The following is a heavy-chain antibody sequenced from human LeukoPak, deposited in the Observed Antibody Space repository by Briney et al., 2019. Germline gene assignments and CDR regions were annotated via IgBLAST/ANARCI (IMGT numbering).Heavy chain of an antibody. CDR2: IIPILGIA. D-gene: IGHD4-17*01. CDR3: AREGFGYGDFGPIDY. Sequence: SVKVSCTASGGTFSSYAISWVRQAPGQGLEWMGRIIPILGIANYAQKFQGRVTITADKSTSTAYMELSSLRSEDTAVYYCAREGFGYGDFGPIDYWGQGTLVTVSS. CDR1: GGTFSSYA. V-gene: IGHV1-69*04. J-gene: IGHJ4*02.